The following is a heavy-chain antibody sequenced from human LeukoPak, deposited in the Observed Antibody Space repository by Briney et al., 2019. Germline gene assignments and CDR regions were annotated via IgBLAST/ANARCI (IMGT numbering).Heavy chain of an antibody. CDR1: GFTFSSYA. D-gene: IGHD3-22*01. J-gene: IGHJ4*02. CDR2: ISGSGGST. CDR3: AKDVRASGSPYFDY. Sequence: GGPLRLSCAASGFTFSSYAMSWVRQAPGKGLEWVSAISGSGGSTYYADSVKGRFTISRDNSKNTLYLQMNSLRAEDTAVYYCAKDVRASGSPYFDYWGQGTLVTVSS. V-gene: IGHV3-23*01.